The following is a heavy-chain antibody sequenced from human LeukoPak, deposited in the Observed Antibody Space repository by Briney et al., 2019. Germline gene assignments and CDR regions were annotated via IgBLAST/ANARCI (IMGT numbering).Heavy chain of an antibody. D-gene: IGHD3-3*01. J-gene: IGHJ4*02. V-gene: IGHV1-2*02. Sequence: ASVKVSCKTSGYIFTGYYMHWVRQAPGQGPEWMGWINPKTGATKYARNFQDRVTMTRDTSLNTAYMELSRLTPDDTATYYCARGRSYSDYLILLYYFDNWGQGTLVIVSS. CDR2: INPKTGAT. CDR1: GYIFTGYY. CDR3: ARGRSYSDYLILLYYFDN.